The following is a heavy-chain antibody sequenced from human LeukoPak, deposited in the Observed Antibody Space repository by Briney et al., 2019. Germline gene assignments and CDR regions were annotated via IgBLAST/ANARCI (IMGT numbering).Heavy chain of an antibody. D-gene: IGHD5-18*01. Sequence: GGSLRLSCAASGFTFSDYYMSWIRQAPGKGLEWVSYISSSGSTIYYADSVKGRFTISRDNSKNTLYLQMNSLRAEDTAVYYCARGRQLWLTFDYWGQGTLVTVSS. CDR3: ARGRQLWLTFDY. CDR1: GFTFSDYY. J-gene: IGHJ4*02. V-gene: IGHV3-11*04. CDR2: ISSSGSTI.